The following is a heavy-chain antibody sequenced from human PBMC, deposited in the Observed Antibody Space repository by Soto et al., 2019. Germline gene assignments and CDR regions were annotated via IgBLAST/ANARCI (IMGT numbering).Heavy chain of an antibody. CDR2: IYGNDDK. Sequence: QITLKESGPTLVKPTQTLTLTCTFSGFSLSTSGVGVGWIRQPPGKALECLALIYGNDDKRYSPSLKNRLTIPKETSKNQVVITMTNMDPVDTATYYCTHSGVTYYYGPGNDYAMNHWGQGTLVTVSS. CDR3: THSGVTYYYGPGNDYAMNH. D-gene: IGHD3-10*01. J-gene: IGHJ4*02. V-gene: IGHV2-5*01. CDR1: GFSLSTSGVG.